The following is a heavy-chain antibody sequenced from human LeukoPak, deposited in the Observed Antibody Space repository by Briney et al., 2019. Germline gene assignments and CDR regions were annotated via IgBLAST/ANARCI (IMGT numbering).Heavy chain of an antibody. D-gene: IGHD3-22*01. J-gene: IGHJ3*02. CDR1: GFTFSSYS. Sequence: KPGGSLRLSCAASGFTFSSYSMNWVRQAPGKGLEWVSSISSSSSYIYYADSVKGRFTISRDNAKNSLYLQMNSLRAEDTAVYYCASITKTYYYDSSGSQGAFDIWGQGTMVTVSS. CDR2: ISSSSSYI. CDR3: ASITKTYYYDSSGSQGAFDI. V-gene: IGHV3-21*01.